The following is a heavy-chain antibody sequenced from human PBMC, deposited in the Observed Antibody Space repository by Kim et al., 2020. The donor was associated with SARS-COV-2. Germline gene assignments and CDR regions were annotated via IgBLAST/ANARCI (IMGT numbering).Heavy chain of an antibody. CDR2: GSRT. V-gene: IGHV3-74*01. CDR3: ARAFSKDY. Sequence: GSRTISADSVKGRFTISRDNAKNTLYLQMNSLRAEDTAVYYCARAFSKDYWGQGTLVTVSS. D-gene: IGHD2-15*01. J-gene: IGHJ4*02.